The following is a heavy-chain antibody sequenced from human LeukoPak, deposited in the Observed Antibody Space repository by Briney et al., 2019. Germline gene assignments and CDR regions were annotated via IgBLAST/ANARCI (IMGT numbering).Heavy chain of an antibody. CDR1: GFTFRSYA. J-gene: IGHJ4*02. CDR2: ISGSGGST. Sequence: GGSLRLSRAASGFTFRSYAMSWVRQAPGKGLEWVSAISGSGGSTYYGDSVKGRFTISRDNSKNMMYLQMNSLRVEDTAVYYCARDSSGWSKNYWGQGTLVTVSS. D-gene: IGHD6-19*01. CDR3: ARDSSGWSKNY. V-gene: IGHV3-23*01.